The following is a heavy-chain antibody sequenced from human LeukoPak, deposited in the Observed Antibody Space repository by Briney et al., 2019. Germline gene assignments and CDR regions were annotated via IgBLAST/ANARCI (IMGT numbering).Heavy chain of an antibody. CDR1: GGSISSSSYY. V-gene: IGHV4-39*07. Sequence: SETLSLTCTVSGGSISSSSYYWGWIRQPPGKGLEWIGCTHHSGITHYNPSLKSRLTLSVDTSKNQLSLEVTSMTAADTGVYFCARGPTLHWGQGTLVTVSS. J-gene: IGHJ4*02. CDR2: THHSGIT. CDR3: ARGPTLH.